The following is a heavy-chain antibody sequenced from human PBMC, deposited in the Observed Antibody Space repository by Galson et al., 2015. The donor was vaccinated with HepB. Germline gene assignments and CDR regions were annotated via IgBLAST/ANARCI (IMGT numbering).Heavy chain of an antibody. CDR1: GFTFSSYA. J-gene: IGHJ4*02. D-gene: IGHD3-3*01. V-gene: IGHV3-23*01. CDR3: AKDRGDFWSGSDY. CDR2: ISGSGGST. Sequence: SLRLSCAASGFTFSSYAMSWVRQAPGKGLEWVSAISGSGGSTYYADSVKGRFTISRDNSKNTLYLQMNSLRAEDTAVYYCAKDRGDFWSGSDYWGQGTLVTVSS.